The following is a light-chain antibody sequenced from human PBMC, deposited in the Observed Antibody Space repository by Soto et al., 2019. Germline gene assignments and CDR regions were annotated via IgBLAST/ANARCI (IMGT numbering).Light chain of an antibody. CDR1: QSLSSNF. V-gene: IGKV3-20*01. CDR2: DSS. CDR3: QQYGSSPRT. Sequence: EIVLTQSPATLSLSPGERATLSCRASQSLSSNFLAWYQQKPGQPPRLLIYDSSTRATGFPDRFSGSGSGTDFTLTIIRLEPEDFAVYYCQQYGSSPRTFGQGTRLEIK. J-gene: IGKJ5*01.